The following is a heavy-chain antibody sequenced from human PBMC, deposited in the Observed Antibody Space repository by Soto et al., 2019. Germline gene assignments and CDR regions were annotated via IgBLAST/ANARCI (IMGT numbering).Heavy chain of an antibody. J-gene: IGHJ4*02. D-gene: IGHD6-19*01. CDR2: IYYSGST. CDR1: GGSISSSSYY. CDR3: AGRFIAVAGDTDY. V-gene: IGHV4-39*01. Sequence: SETLSLTCTVSGGSISSSSYYWGWIRQPPGKGLEWIGSIYYSGSTYYNPSLKSRVTISVDTSKNQFSLKLSSVTAADTAVYYCAGRFIAVAGDTDYWGQGTLVTVS.